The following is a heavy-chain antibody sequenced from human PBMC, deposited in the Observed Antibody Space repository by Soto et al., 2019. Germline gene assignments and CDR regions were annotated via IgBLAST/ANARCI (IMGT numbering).Heavy chain of an antibody. CDR1: GYTFTSYD. V-gene: IGHV1-8*01. CDR3: ARDRAVGSGNAFDI. D-gene: IGHD3-10*01. Sequence: ASVKVSCKASGYTFTSYDINWVRQATGQGLEWMGWMNPNSGNTGYAQKLQGRVTMTRNTSISTAYMELSSLRSEDTAVYYCARDRAVGSGNAFDIWGQGTMVTVSS. J-gene: IGHJ3*02. CDR2: MNPNSGNT.